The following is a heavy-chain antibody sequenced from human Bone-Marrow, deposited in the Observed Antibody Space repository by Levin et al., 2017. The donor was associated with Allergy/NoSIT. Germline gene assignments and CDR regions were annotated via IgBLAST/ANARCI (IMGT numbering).Heavy chain of an antibody. V-gene: IGHV1-24*01. CDR1: GYTLTELS. CDR3: ATSPVASRYNYYGMDV. D-gene: IGHD1-14*01. Sequence: GESLKISCKVSGYTLTELSMHWVRQAPGKGLEWMGGFDPEDGETIYAQKFQGRVTMTEDTSTDTAYMELSSLRSEDTAVYYCATSPVASRYNYYGMDVWGQGTTVTVSS. CDR2: FDPEDGET. J-gene: IGHJ6*02.